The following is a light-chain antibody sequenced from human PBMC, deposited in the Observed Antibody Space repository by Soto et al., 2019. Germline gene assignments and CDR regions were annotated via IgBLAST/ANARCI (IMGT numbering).Light chain of an antibody. Sequence: QSVLTQPASVSGSPGQSITISCTGTSSDVGDYNYVSWYQQHPGKAPKLMIYEVSNRPSGLSNRFSGSKSGNTASLTISGLQAEDEADYYCSSYTRSSTLYVFGTGTKLTVL. J-gene: IGLJ1*01. V-gene: IGLV2-14*01. CDR3: SSYTRSSTLYV. CDR2: EVS. CDR1: SSDVGDYNY.